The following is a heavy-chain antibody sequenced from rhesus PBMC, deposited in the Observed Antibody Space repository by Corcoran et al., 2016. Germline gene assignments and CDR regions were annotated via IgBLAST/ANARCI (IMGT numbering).Heavy chain of an antibody. CDR3: ARENSGVIDY. CDR1: GCSFRDYY. V-gene: IGHV3S18*01. D-gene: IGHD6-25*01. J-gene: IGHJ4*01. Sequence: EVQLVESGGGLAKPGGSLRLSCAASGCSFRDYYMYWVRQAPGQGLEWVAGISYTGGSTCYADSVKGRFTISRENAKNTLYLQMDSLRAEDTAVYYCARENSGVIDYWGQGVLVTVSS. CDR2: ISYTGGST.